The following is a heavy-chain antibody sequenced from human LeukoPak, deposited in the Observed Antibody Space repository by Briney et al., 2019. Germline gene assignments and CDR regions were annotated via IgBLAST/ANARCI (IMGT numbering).Heavy chain of an antibody. Sequence: GGSLRLSCAASGFTFSSYWMSWVRQAPGKGLEWVSAISGSGSSTYYADSVKGRFTISRDNSKNTLYLQMNSLRAEDTAVYYCAKDLPYGDLKGDAFDIWGQGTMVTVSS. J-gene: IGHJ3*02. D-gene: IGHD4-17*01. CDR3: AKDLPYGDLKGDAFDI. CDR2: ISGSGSST. CDR1: GFTFSSYW. V-gene: IGHV3-23*01.